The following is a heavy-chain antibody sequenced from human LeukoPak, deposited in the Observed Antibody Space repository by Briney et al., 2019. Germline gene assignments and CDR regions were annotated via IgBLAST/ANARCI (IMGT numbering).Heavy chain of an antibody. V-gene: IGHV1-2*02. J-gene: IGHJ4*02. CDR2: TNTTIGVT. CDR1: GYTFTTYW. Sequence: ASVKVSCKASGYTFTTYWIHWVRQAPGQGLEWMGWTNTTIGVTNYAQKFQGRVTMTRDTSISTAYMELSRLTSDDAAVYYCARGVLSGDYGRYFDYWGQGALVTVSS. D-gene: IGHD4-17*01. CDR3: ARGVLSGDYGRYFDY.